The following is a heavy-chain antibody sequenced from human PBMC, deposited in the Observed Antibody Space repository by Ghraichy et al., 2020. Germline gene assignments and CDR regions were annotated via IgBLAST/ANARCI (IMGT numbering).Heavy chain of an antibody. CDR3: AKANYYDSSGYHPENGQNYYYYYYGMDV. CDR2: ISGSGGST. D-gene: IGHD3-22*01. J-gene: IGHJ6*02. V-gene: IGHV3-23*01. CDR1: GFTFSSYA. Sequence: GESLNISCAASGFTFSSYAMSWVRQAPGKGLEWVSAISGSGGSTYYADSVKGRFTISRDNSKNTLYLQMNSLRAEDTAVYYCAKANYYDSSGYHPENGQNYYYYYYGMDVWGQGTTVTVSS.